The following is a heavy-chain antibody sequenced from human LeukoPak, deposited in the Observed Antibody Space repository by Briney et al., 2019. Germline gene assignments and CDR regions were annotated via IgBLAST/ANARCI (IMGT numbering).Heavy chain of an antibody. CDR1: GFTFDDYG. CDR2: INWNGGST. J-gene: IGHJ6*03. Sequence: PGGSLRLSCAASGFTFDDYGMSWVRQAPGKRLEWVSGINWNGGSTGYADSVKGRLTISRDNAKNSLYLQMNSLRAEDTALYYCARVAGTGTSYYYYMDVWGKGTTVTVSS. V-gene: IGHV3-20*04. CDR3: ARVAGTGTSYYYYMDV. D-gene: IGHD1/OR15-1a*01.